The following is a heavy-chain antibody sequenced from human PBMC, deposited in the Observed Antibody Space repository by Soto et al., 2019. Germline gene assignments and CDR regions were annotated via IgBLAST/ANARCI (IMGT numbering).Heavy chain of an antibody. V-gene: IGHV4-59*01. Sequence: XETLSLTCTVSGGSISSYYWSWIRQPPGKGLEWIGYIYYSGSTNYNPSLKSRVTISVDTSKNQFSLKLSSVTAADTAVYYCARVTRITIFGVVILDPYYYYGMDVWGQGTTVTVSS. J-gene: IGHJ6*02. CDR3: ARVTRITIFGVVILDPYYYYGMDV. D-gene: IGHD3-3*01. CDR1: GGSISSYY. CDR2: IYYSGST.